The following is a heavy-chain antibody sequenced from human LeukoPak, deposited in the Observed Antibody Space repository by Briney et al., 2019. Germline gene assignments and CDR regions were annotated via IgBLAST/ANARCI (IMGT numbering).Heavy chain of an antibody. J-gene: IGHJ4*02. CDR1: GGTFXSYA. CDR2: IIPIFGTA. V-gene: IGHV1-69*01. Sequence: KVSCKASGGTFXSYAXSWVRQXPGQGLEXMGGIIPIFGTANYAQKFQGRVTITADESTSTAYMELSSLRSEDTAVYYCARDKNGDGEDYWGQGTLVTVSP. CDR3: ARDKNGDGEDY. D-gene: IGHD4-17*01.